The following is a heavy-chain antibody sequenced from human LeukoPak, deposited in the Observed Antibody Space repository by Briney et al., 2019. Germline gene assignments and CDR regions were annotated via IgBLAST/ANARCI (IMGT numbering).Heavy chain of an antibody. CDR1: GLTISNYW. CDR2: INSEGSAT. J-gene: IGHJ3*02. Sequence: GGSPRLSCAASGLTISNYWMHWVRQGPGKGLMWVSRINSEGSATSYADSVKGRFTISRDNAKNTLFLQMDSLRADDTAVYYCVRDRYGSGRTDAFDIWGQGTMVTVSS. V-gene: IGHV3-74*01. CDR3: VRDRYGSGRTDAFDI. D-gene: IGHD3-10*01.